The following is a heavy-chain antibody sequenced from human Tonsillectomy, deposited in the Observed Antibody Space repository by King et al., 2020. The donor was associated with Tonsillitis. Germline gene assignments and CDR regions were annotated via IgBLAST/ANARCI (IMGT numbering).Heavy chain of an antibody. CDR2: IRTKPNSYLT. D-gene: IGHD5-12*01. V-gene: IGHV3-73*02. Sequence: VQLVESGGGLVQPGGSLKLSCAASGFTFSGSAMHWVRQAPGKGLEWVGRIRTKPNSYLTAYAESLKGRFINSRDDSKNTAYLQVNSLKTEDTAVYYCHTVRIVAYDAFAIWGQGTMVTVSS. CDR3: HTVRIVAYDAFAI. CDR1: GFTFSGSA. J-gene: IGHJ3*02.